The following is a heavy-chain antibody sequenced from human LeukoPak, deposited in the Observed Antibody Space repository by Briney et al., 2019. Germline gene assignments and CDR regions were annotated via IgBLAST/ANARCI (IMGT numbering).Heavy chain of an antibody. V-gene: IGHV3-53*01. J-gene: IGHJ4*02. CDR3: ARGYLREPFES. CDR1: GFTVSTNY. CDR2: VYSGGST. Sequence: GGSLRLSCAAFGFTVSTNYMSWARQAPGEGLEWGSVVYSGGSTHYADSVKGRFTISRDNSKNTLYLQMNRLRGQDTAVYYWARGYLREPFESWGQGTLVIVSS. D-gene: IGHD1-14*01.